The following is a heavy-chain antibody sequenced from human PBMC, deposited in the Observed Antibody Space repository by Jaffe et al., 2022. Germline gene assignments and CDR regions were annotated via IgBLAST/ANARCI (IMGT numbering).Heavy chain of an antibody. J-gene: IGHJ5*02. Sequence: QVQLQESGPGLVKPSETLSLTCTVSGGSISSYYWSWIRQPPGKGLEWIGYIYYSGSTNYNPSLKSRVTISVDTSKNQFSLKLSSVTAADTAVYYCARAAPRSPNDYGGNGWFDPWGQGTLVTVSS. CDR1: GGSISSYY. CDR2: IYYSGST. D-gene: IGHD4-17*01. CDR3: ARAAPRSPNDYGGNGWFDP. V-gene: IGHV4-59*01.